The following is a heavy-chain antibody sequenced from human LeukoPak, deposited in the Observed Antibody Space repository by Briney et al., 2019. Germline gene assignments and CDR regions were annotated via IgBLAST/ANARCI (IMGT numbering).Heavy chain of an antibody. CDR3: ARERVLRYFDWPPGYYYYGMDV. J-gene: IGHJ6*02. D-gene: IGHD3-9*01. V-gene: IGHV1-18*01. CDR2: ISAYNGNT. CDR1: GYTFTSYG. Sequence: ASVKVSCKASGYTFTSYGISWVRQAPGQGLEGMGWISAYNGNTNYAQKLQGRVTMTTDTSTSTAYMELRSLRSDDTAVYYCARERVLRYFDWPPGYYYYGMDVWGQGTTVTVSS.